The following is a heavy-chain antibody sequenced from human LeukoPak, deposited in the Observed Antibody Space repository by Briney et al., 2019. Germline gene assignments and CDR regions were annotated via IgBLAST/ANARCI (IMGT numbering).Heavy chain of an antibody. D-gene: IGHD1-7*01. CDR2: ISYSGST. Sequence: SETLSLTCTVSGGSISNYYWSWIRQPPGKGLEWIGYISYSGSTKYNPSLQSRVTMSVDTSKNQFSLKQTSVTAADTAVYYCARETGTSNMDVWGQGTTVTVSS. CDR1: GGSISNYY. J-gene: IGHJ6*02. CDR3: ARETGTSNMDV. V-gene: IGHV4-59*12.